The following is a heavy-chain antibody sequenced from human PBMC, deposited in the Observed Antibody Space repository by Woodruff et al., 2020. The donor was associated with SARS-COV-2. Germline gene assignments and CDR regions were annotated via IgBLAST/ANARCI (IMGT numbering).Heavy chain of an antibody. Sequence: APGKGLEWVAVISYDGSNKYYADSVKGRFTISRDNSKNTLYLQMNSLRAEDTAVYYCARATNGHGKWATKLESFDPW. D-gene: IGHD1-1*01. CDR2: ISYDGSNK. CDR3: ARATNGHGKWATKLESFDP. V-gene: IGHV3-30-3*01. J-gene: IGHJ5*02.